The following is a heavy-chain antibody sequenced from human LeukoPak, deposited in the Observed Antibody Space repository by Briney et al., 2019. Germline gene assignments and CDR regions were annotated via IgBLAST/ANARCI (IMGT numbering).Heavy chain of an antibody. CDR1: AFTFSSYG. Sequence: SLRLSCAASAFTFSSYGMHWVRQAPGKGLEWVAVIWYDGSNKYYADSVEGRFTISRDNSKNTLFLQMNSLRAEDTAVYYCARDRETWYFDFWGQGTLVTVSS. J-gene: IGHJ4*02. V-gene: IGHV3-33*01. CDR2: IWYDGSNK. CDR3: ARDRETWYFDF.